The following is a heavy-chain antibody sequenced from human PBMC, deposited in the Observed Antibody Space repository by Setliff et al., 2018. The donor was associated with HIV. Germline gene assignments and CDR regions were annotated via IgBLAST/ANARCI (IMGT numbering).Heavy chain of an antibody. CDR3: ARLWGLKEDTFDI. J-gene: IGHJ3*02. CDR2: LSGSGGST. D-gene: IGHD3-16*01. CDR1: GFIFSDYF. Sequence: GGSLRLSCAGSDSGDSGFIFSDYFMTWVRQAPGKGLEWVSALSGSGGSTYYADSVKGRFTISRDNSKSSLYLQMNSLRAEDTAIYYCARLWGLKEDTFDIWGQGTMVTVSS. V-gene: IGHV3-23*01.